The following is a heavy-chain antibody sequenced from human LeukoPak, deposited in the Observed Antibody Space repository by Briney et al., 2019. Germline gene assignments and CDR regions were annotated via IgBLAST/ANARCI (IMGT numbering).Heavy chain of an antibody. CDR1: GFTFSSYA. CDR2: ISGSGGST. Sequence: GGSLRLSCAASGFTFSSYAMSWVRQAPGKGLEWVSAISGSGGSTYYADSVRGRFTISRDNSKNTLYLQMNSLRAEDTAVYYCANSRRSNCSSTSCSPYYYYYYYMDVWGKGTTVTVSS. V-gene: IGHV3-23*01. CDR3: ANSRRSNCSSTSCSPYYYYYYYMDV. J-gene: IGHJ6*03. D-gene: IGHD2-2*01.